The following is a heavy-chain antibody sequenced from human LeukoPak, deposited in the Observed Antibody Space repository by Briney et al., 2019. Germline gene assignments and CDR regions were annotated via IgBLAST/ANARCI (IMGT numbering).Heavy chain of an antibody. CDR2: IYYSGST. CDR1: GGSISSYY. V-gene: IGHV4-59*12. D-gene: IGHD3-22*01. J-gene: IGHJ3*02. Sequence: KPSETLSLTCTVSGGSISSYYWSWIRQPPGKGLEWIGYIYYSGSTNYSPSLKSRVTISVDKSKNQFSLKLSSVTAADTAVYYCASKRFGYDSSGYHKQDDAFDIWGQGTMVTVSS. CDR3: ASKRFGYDSSGYHKQDDAFDI.